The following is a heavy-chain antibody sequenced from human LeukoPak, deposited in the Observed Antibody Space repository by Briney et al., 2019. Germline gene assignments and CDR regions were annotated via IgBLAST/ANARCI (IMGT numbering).Heavy chain of an antibody. CDR2: IYYSGST. J-gene: IGHJ5*02. Sequence: SETLSLTCTVSGGSISIHYWSWIRQPPGKGLEWIGYIYYSGSTNYNPSLKSRATISVDTSKNQFSLKLSSVTAADTAVYYCARGGLVVPAALSPWGQGTLVTVSS. V-gene: IGHV4-59*11. D-gene: IGHD2-2*01. CDR3: ARGGLVVPAALSP. CDR1: GGSISIHY.